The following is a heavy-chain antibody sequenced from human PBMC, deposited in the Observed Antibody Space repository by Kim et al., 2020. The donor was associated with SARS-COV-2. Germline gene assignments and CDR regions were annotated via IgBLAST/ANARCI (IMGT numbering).Heavy chain of an antibody. J-gene: IGHJ4*01. V-gene: IGHV1-3*01. CDR3: ARDGTTRNGGYYFDY. Sequence: QKFQGRVTITRETSASKAFMELSSLTSEDTAIYYCARDGTTRNGGYYFDYWGQGALVTVSS. D-gene: IGHD1-1*01.